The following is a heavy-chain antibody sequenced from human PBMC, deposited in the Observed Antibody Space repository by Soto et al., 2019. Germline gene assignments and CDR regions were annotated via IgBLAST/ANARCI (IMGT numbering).Heavy chain of an antibody. CDR1: SDSITSSNW. CDR3: ARRATAELPCPWFDP. V-gene: IGHV4-4*02. J-gene: IGHJ5*02. CDR2: IFHSGST. Sequence: QVQLQESGPGLVRPSGTLSLTCSISSDSITSSNWWSWVRQPPGKGLEWLGEIFHSGSTNYNPSLMSRVTISVYNSKNRSSLYLSSVTAADTAVYSCARRATAELPCPWFDPWCQRTRVTISS. D-gene: IGHD5-12*01.